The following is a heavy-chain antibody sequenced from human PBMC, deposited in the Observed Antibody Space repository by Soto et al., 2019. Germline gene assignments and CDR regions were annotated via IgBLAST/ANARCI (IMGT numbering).Heavy chain of an antibody. CDR2: IGTGGDT. CDR3: ARGRLISLYYFDY. Sequence: GGSLRLSCAASGFTFSNYDMHWVRQVTGKGLEWVSTIGTGGDTYYAGSVKGRFTISRENAKNSLYLQMNSLRAEDTAVYYCARGRLISLYYFDYWGQGTLVTVSS. CDR1: GFTFSNYD. V-gene: IGHV3-13*01. J-gene: IGHJ4*02. D-gene: IGHD2-15*01.